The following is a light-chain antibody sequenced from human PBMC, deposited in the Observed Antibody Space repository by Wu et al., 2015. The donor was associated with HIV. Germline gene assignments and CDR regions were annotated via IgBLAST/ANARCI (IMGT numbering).Light chain of an antibody. V-gene: IGKV3-20*01. CDR2: GAS. J-gene: IGKJ2*03. CDR3: QQYGSSSYS. CDR1: QSVTSTF. Sequence: EIVLTQSPGTLSLSPGERATLSCRASQSVTSTFLAWYQHKPGQAPRLLIYGASNRATGIPDRFSGSGSGTDFTLTISRLEPEDFAVYSCQQYGSSSYSFGLGDQGRDQT.